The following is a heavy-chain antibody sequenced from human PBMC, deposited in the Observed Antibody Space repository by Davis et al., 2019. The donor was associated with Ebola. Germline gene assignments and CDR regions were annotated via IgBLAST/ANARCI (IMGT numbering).Heavy chain of an antibody. CDR2: INSDGSST. CDR3: ARDIAVALDY. V-gene: IGHV3-74*01. Sequence: PGGSLRLSCAAPGFTFSSYWMHWVRQPPGKGLVWVPRINSDGSSTSYADSVKGRFTISRDNAKNTLYLQMNSLRAEDTAVYYCARDIAVALDYWGQGTLVTVSS. D-gene: IGHD6-19*01. J-gene: IGHJ4*02. CDR1: GFTFSSYW.